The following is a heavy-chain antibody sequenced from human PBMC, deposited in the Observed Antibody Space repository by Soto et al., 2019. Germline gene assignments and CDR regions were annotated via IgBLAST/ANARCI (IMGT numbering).Heavy chain of an antibody. CDR1: GFTFSSYG. V-gene: IGHV3-33*01. CDR2: IWYDGSRK. CDR3: ARDRGGVIAAAGY. J-gene: IGHJ4*02. Sequence: QVQLVESGGGVVQPGTSLRLSCAASGFTFSSYGMHWVRQTPGKGLEWVAVIWYDGSRKFYADSVKGRFTISRDNSNLYLHMNSLGADDTAVYYCARDRGGVIAAAGYWGQGTLVTVSS. D-gene: IGHD6-13*01.